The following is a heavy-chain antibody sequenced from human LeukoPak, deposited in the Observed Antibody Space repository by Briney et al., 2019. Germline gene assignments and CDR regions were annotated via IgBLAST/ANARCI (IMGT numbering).Heavy chain of an antibody. Sequence: GSLRLSCAASGFTVTSNHMNSVRQAPGKGLEWVSIIYTGGTTHYADSLKDRFTISRDDSINTLYLQMNSLRAEDTAVYYCARDSSSYYFDYWGQGTLVTVSS. CDR2: IYTGGTT. CDR3: ARDSSSYYFDY. V-gene: IGHV3-66*01. CDR1: GFTVTSNH. J-gene: IGHJ4*02. D-gene: IGHD6-6*01.